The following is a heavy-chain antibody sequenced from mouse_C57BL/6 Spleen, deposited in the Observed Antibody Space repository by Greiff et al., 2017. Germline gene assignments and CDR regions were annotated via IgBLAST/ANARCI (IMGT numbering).Heavy chain of an antibody. Sequence: VKLQQPGAELVKPGASVKMSCKASGYTFTSYWITWVKQRPEQGLEWIGDIYPGSGSTNYNEKFKSKATLTVDTSSSTAYMQLSSLTSEDSAVYYCARSGRITTVVADYWGQGTTLTVSS. J-gene: IGHJ2*01. D-gene: IGHD1-1*01. CDR1: GYTFTSYW. CDR3: ARSGRITTVVADY. V-gene: IGHV1-55*01. CDR2: IYPGSGST.